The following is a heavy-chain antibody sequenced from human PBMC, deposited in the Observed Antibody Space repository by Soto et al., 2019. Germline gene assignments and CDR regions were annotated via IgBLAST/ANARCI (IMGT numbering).Heavy chain of an antibody. Sequence: GSLRLSCAASGFTFSSYWMHWVRQAPGKGLVWVSRINSDGSSTSYADSVKGRFTISRDNAKNTLYLQMNSLRAEDTAVYYCARDVMVRGVIISEFIDYWGQGTLVTVSS. CDR2: INSDGSST. J-gene: IGHJ4*02. D-gene: IGHD3-10*01. CDR3: ARDVMVRGVIISEFIDY. V-gene: IGHV3-74*01. CDR1: GFTFSSYW.